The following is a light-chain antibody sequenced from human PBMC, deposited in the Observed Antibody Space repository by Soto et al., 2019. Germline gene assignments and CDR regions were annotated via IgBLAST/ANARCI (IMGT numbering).Light chain of an antibody. CDR3: QQYGSSPWT. CDR2: GAS. CDR1: QSVSSSY. J-gene: IGKJ1*01. Sequence: EIVLTQSPGTLSLSPGERATLSCRASQSVSSSYLAWYQQKPGQAPRLLIYGASSRATGIPDRFSGSGFGTDFTLTISRLKPDDFAGYYCQQYGSSPWTFGQGTTVEIK. V-gene: IGKV3-20*01.